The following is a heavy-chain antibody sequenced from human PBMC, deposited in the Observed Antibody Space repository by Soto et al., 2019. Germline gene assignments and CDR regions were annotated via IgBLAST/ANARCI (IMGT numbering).Heavy chain of an antibody. V-gene: IGHV1-69*13. CDR2: IIPILGTA. Sequence: SVKVSCKASGGTFSSYAISWVRQAPGQGLEWMGGIIPILGTANYAQKFQGRVTITADESTSTAYMELSSLRSEDTAVYYCARGGWYSGYDTYYYYGMDVWGQGTTVTVSS. CDR1: GGTFSSYA. CDR3: ARGGWYSGYDTYYYYGMDV. D-gene: IGHD5-12*01. J-gene: IGHJ6*02.